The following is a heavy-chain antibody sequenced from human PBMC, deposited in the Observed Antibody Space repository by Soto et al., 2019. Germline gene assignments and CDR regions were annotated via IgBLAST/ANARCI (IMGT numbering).Heavy chain of an antibody. D-gene: IGHD5-12*01. CDR1: GGSISSGDYY. J-gene: IGHJ4*02. V-gene: IGHV4-30-4*01. CDR3: ATWLGYGPHFDY. CDR2: MYYSGST. Sequence: QVQLQESGPGLVKPSQTLSLTCTVSGGSISSGDYYWSWIRQPPGKGLEWIGYMYYSGSTYYNPYLKSRVTISVDTSKSQFSLKLSSVTAADTAVYYCATWLGYGPHFDYWGQGTLVTVSS.